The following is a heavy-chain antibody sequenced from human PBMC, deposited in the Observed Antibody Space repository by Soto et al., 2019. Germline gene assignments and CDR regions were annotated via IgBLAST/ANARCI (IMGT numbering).Heavy chain of an antibody. CDR3: ARENQLLLPKRNYSYGMDV. CDR1: GFTFSSYG. V-gene: IGHV3-33*01. J-gene: IGHJ6*02. CDR2: IWYDGSNK. D-gene: IGHD2-2*01. Sequence: EGSLRLSCAASGFTFSSYGMHWVRQAPGKGLEWVAVIWYDGSNKYYADSVKGRFTISRDNSKDTLYLQMKSLRAEDTAVYYCARENQLLLPKRNYSYGMDVWGQGTTVTVSS.